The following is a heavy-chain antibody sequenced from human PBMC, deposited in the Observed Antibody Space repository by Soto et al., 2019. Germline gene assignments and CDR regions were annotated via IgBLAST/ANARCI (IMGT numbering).Heavy chain of an antibody. CDR1: GFTFSSYA. Sequence: GGSLRLSCAASGFTFSSYAMSWVRQAPGKGLEWVSAISGSGGSTYYADSVKGRFTISRDNSKNTLYLQMNSLRAEDTAVYYCAKTLHYDILTGYLWYFDYWGQGTLVTVSS. CDR3: AKTLHYDILTGYLWYFDY. CDR2: ISGSGGST. D-gene: IGHD3-9*01. V-gene: IGHV3-23*01. J-gene: IGHJ4*02.